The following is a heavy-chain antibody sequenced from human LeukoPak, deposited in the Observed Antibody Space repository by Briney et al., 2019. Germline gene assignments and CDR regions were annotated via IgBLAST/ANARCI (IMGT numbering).Heavy chain of an antibody. V-gene: IGHV4-39*01. Sequence: PSETLSLTCIVSGGSISRSGYCWGWIRQPPGKGLEWLGTVSYSGSTYYNPSLKSRVSIFVDTSKYQFSLKLNSVTAADTAVYYCATLPKSPTYFYVSASYNWFDPWGQGTLVTVSA. CDR3: ATLPKSPTYFYVSASYNWFDP. J-gene: IGHJ5*02. CDR1: GGSISRSGYC. D-gene: IGHD3-10*02. CDR2: VSYSGST.